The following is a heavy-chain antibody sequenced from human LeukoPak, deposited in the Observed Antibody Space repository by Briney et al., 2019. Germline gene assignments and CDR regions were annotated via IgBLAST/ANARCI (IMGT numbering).Heavy chain of an antibody. D-gene: IGHD3-22*01. CDR1: GGSISSYY. CDR3: ARTARGTYYYDSSGYYYRGGFDY. CDR2: IYYSGST. Sequence: SETLSLTCIVSGGSISSYYWSWIRQPPGKGLEWIGYIYYSGSTNYNPSLKSRVTISVDTSKNQFSLKLSSVTAADTAVYYCARTARGTYYYDSSGYYYRGGFDYWGQGTLVTVSS. V-gene: IGHV4-59*08. J-gene: IGHJ4*02.